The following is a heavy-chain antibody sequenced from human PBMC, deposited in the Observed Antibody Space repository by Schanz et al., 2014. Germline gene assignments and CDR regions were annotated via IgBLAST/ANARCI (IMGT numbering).Heavy chain of an antibody. CDR1: GFNSAEYS. D-gene: IGHD3-22*01. Sequence: EFQLVESGGGVVQPGGSLRLSCAGSGFNSAEYSLHWVRQAPNKGLEWVCLIDRRGSPTFYADSVRGRFTVSRDYSRNSIYPQMNTPRHEDAAFCYCAKEKLDSKWLPAHWGQGALVTVSS. CDR3: AKEKLDSKWLPAH. CDR2: IDRRGSPT. V-gene: IGHV3-43*01. J-gene: IGHJ4*02.